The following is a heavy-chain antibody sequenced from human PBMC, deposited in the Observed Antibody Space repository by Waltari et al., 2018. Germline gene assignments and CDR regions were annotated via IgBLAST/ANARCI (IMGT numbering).Heavy chain of an antibody. J-gene: IGHJ4*02. V-gene: IGHV1-24*01. Sequence: SMHWVRQAPGKGLEWMGGFDPEDGETIYAQKFQGRVTMTEDTSTDTAYMELSSLRSEDTAVYYCATGPGGYFDYWGQGTLVTVSS. CDR3: ATGPGGYFDY. CDR2: FDPEDGET. CDR1: S.